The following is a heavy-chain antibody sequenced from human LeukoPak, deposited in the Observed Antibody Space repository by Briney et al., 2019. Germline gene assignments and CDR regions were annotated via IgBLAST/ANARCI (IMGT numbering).Heavy chain of an antibody. Sequence: ASVKVSCKASGYTFTSYGISWVRQAPGQGLEWMGWISAYNGNTNYAQKLQGRVTMTTDTSTSTAYMELRSLRSDDTAVYYCARVPRGRIMAYYYMDVWGKGTTVTVSS. J-gene: IGHJ6*03. CDR2: ISAYNGNT. CDR3: ARVPRGRIMAYYYMDV. D-gene: IGHD5-12*01. V-gene: IGHV1-18*01. CDR1: GYTFTSYG.